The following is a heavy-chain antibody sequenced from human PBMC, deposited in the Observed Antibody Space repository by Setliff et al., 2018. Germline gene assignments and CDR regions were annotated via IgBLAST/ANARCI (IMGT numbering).Heavy chain of an antibody. J-gene: IGHJ4*02. V-gene: IGHV1-18*01. CDR2: ISAYNGNT. CDR3: ARGDDSGGITLDY. CDR1: GYTFTRYA. Sequence: GASVKVSCKASGYTFTRYAISWVRQAPGQGPEWMGWISAYNGNTNYALKLQDRVIISADRSINTAYLQWRSLEASDTAMYYCARGDDSGGITLDYWGQGTLVTVSS. D-gene: IGHD3-10*01.